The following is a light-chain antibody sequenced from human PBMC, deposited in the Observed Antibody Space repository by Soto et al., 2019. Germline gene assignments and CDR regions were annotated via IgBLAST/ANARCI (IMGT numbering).Light chain of an antibody. CDR1: LGISTL. CDR2: ESS. J-gene: IGKJ5*01. Sequence: AIQLTQSPSSLSASVGDRVTITCLASLGISTLLAWYQQKPGKAPKVLIYESSLLQSGVPSRFSGSGSGTDFTLTISSLQPEDFATYYCQHFKSFPITFGQGTRLEIK. CDR3: QHFKSFPIT. V-gene: IGKV1-13*02.